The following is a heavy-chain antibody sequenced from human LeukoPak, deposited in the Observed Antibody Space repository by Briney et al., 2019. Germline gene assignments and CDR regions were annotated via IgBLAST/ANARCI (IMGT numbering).Heavy chain of an antibody. Sequence: PSETLSLTCTVSGGSITSYYWSWIRQPPGKGLEWIGYIYYSGSTNYNPSLKSRLTISVDASKNQFSLKLSSVTATDTAVYYCAGLTTVTQGYFDSWGQGTLVTVSS. V-gene: IGHV4-59*08. CDR3: AGLTTVTQGYFDS. J-gene: IGHJ4*02. CDR1: GGSITSYY. D-gene: IGHD4-17*01. CDR2: IYYSGST.